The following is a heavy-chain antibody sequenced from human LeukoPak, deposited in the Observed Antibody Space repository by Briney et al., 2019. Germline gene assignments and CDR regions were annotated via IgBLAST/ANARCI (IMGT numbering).Heavy chain of an antibody. J-gene: IGHJ6*02. CDR2: IYYSGST. D-gene: IGHD2-2*01. Sequence: SETLSLTCTVSGGSISSSSYYWGWIRQPPGKGLEWIGSIYYSGSTYYNPSLKSRVTVSVDTSKNQFSLKLSSVTAADTAVYYCAKTMPRYYYYGMDVWGQGTTVTVSS. CDR3: AKTMPRYYYYGMDV. V-gene: IGHV4-39*07. CDR1: GGSISSSSYY.